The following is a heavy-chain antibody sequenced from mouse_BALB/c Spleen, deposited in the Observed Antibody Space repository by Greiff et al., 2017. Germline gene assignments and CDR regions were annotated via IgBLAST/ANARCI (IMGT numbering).Heavy chain of an antibody. D-gene: IGHD2-1*01. V-gene: IGHV5-9-3*01. CDR2: ISSGGSYT. Sequence: EVQLVESGGGLVKPGGSLKLSCAASGFTFSSYAMSWVRQTPEKRLEWVATISSGGSYTYYTDSVKGRFTISRDNAKNTLYLQMSSLRSEDTAMYYCARRCYGNYDAMDYWGQGTTVTVSA. J-gene: IGHJ4*01. CDR3: ARRCYGNYDAMDY. CDR1: GFTFSSYA.